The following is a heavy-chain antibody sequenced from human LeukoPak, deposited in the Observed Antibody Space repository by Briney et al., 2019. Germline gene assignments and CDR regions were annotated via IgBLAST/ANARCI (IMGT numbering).Heavy chain of an antibody. CDR1: GGSFSGYY. V-gene: IGHV4-34*01. CDR2: INHSGST. J-gene: IGHJ4*02. CDR3: ARDHAGGDFDY. Sequence: SETLSLTCAVYGGSFSGYYWSWIRQPPGKGLEWIGEINHSGSTNCNPSLKSRVTISVDTSKNQFSLKLSSVTAADTAVYYCARDHAGGDFDYWGQGTLVTVSS. D-gene: IGHD3-10*01.